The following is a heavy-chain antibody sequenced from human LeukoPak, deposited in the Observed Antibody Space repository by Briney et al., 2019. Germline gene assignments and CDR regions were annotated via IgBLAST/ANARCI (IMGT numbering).Heavy chain of an antibody. CDR2: INHSGST. Sequence: SETLSLTCAVYGGSFSGCYWSWIRQPPGKGLEWIGEINHSGSTNYNPSLRSRVTISVDTSKNQFSLKLSSVTAADTAVYYCAVSYDGMDVWGQGTTVTVSS. CDR1: GGSFSGCY. J-gene: IGHJ6*02. CDR3: AVSYDGMDV. V-gene: IGHV4-34*01. D-gene: IGHD2-2*01.